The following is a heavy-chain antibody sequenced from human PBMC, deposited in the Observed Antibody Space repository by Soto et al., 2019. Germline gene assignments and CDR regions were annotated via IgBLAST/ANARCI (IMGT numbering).Heavy chain of an antibody. CDR2: IIPIFGTA. V-gene: IGHV1-69*13. J-gene: IGHJ4*02. CDR1: GGTFSSYA. D-gene: IGHD3-22*01. CDR3: ARTNYYYSSRYDY. Sequence: SVKVSCKASGGTFSSYAISWVRQAPGQGLEWMGGIIPIFGTANYAQKFQGRVTITADESTSTAYMELSSLRSEDTAVYYCARTNYYYSSRYDYCGQGXLATLSS.